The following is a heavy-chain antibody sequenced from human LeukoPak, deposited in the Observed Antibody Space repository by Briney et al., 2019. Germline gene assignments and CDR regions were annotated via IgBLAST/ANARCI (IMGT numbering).Heavy chain of an antibody. J-gene: IGHJ5*02. CDR2: ISAYNGNT. V-gene: IGHV1-18*01. D-gene: IGHD3-22*01. CDR1: GYTFTSYG. CDR3: AREVTDSDSSGYGWFDP. Sequence: ASVKVSCKASGYTFTSYGISWVRQAPGQGLEWMGWISAYNGNTNYAQKLQGRVTMTTDTSTSTAYMELRSLRSDDTAVYYGAREVTDSDSSGYGWFDPWGQGTLVTVSS.